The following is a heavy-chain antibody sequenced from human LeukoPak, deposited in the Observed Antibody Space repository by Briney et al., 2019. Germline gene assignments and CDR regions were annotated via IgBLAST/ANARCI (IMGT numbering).Heavy chain of an antibody. CDR3: ARDHAYRADY. D-gene: IGHD2-2*01. CDR1: GFSFSDDW. V-gene: IGHV3-7*01. J-gene: IGHJ4*02. Sequence: GGSLRLSCAASGFSFSDDWMCWVRQAPGKGLQWVANINQDGSKKYYADSLKGRYTISRDNAKNSLYLQMSSLRAEDTAVYYCARDHAYRADYWGQGTLVAVSS. CDR2: INQDGSKK.